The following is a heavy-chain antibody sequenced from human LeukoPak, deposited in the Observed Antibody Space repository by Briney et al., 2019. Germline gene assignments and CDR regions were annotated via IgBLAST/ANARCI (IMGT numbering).Heavy chain of an antibody. V-gene: IGHV5-51*01. CDR2: THPGGSET. CDR1: GYDFSTYW. D-gene: IGHD5-24*01. Sequence: GESLKISCKGLGYDFSTYWKAWVRQRPGKGLEWMGITHPGGSETRYDPSFQGQVTISADRSTSTAYLQWSSLRASDTAMYYCARASRDGYNQNFDHWGQGTLVTVSS. CDR3: ARASRDGYNQNFDH. J-gene: IGHJ4*02.